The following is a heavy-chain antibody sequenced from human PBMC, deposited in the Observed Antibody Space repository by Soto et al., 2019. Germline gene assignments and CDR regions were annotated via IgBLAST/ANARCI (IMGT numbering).Heavy chain of an antibody. CDR2: ISNTGTS. Sequence: SETLSLTCSVSGGSITSYYWNWIRQAPGKGLEWIGYISNTGTSYYNPSLRSRVTISADTSKNQFSLKMTSVTAADSAVYFCARERFTMVGGVIKTAWFDPWGPGILVTVSS. V-gene: IGHV4-59*01. D-gene: IGHD3-10*01. CDR3: ARERFTMVGGVIKTAWFDP. CDR1: GGSITSYY. J-gene: IGHJ5*02.